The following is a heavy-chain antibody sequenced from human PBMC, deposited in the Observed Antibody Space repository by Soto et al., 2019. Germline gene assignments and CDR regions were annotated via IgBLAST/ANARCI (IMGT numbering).Heavy chain of an antibody. V-gene: IGHV4-30-2*01. J-gene: IGHJ4*02. CDR3: TSDYGSGSYRFDY. D-gene: IGHD3-10*01. Sequence: QLQLQESVSGLVTPSQTLSLTCAVSGVSISSGDYSWSWIRQTPGKGLEWIGYIYHDGRTLYNPSLTRRVTISLDRSKNQFSLKLTSVTSADTAVYYCTSDYGSGSYRFDYWGQGTLVTVSS. CDR2: IYHDGRT. CDR1: GVSISSGDYS.